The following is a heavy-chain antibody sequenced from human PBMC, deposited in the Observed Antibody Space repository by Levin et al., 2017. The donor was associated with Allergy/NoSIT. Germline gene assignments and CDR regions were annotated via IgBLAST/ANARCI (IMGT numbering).Heavy chain of an antibody. J-gene: IGHJ3*01. V-gene: IGHV3-7*01. CDR3: NSCGGDDCQKAFDV. Sequence: GGSLRLSCAASGFTFSNYWMSWVRQAPGKGLEWVANIKQGGTETYYVGSVKGRFTISRDNAKNSLYLQMNSLGAEDTAVYYCNSCGGDDCQKAFDVWGQGAMVTVSS. CDR2: IKQGGTET. CDR1: GFTFSNYW. D-gene: IGHD2-21*02.